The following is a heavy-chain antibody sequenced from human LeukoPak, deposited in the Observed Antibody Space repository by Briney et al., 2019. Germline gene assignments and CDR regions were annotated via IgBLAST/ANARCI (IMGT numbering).Heavy chain of an antibody. Sequence: ASVKVSCKASGYTFTSYVISWVRQAPGQGLEWMGWISAYNGNTNYAQKLQGGVTMTTDTSTSTAYMELRSLRSDDTAVYYRARDEGYDYVWGSYRYLYWGQGTLVTVSS. CDR2: ISAYNGNT. J-gene: IGHJ4*02. CDR3: ARDEGYDYVWGSYRYLY. CDR1: GYTFTSYV. V-gene: IGHV1-18*01. D-gene: IGHD3-16*02.